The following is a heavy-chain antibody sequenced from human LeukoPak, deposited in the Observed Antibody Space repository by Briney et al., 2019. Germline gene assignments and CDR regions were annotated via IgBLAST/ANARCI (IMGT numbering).Heavy chain of an antibody. V-gene: IGHV3-23*01. D-gene: IGHD3-9*01. J-gene: IGHJ4*02. Sequence: GGSLRLSCAASGFTFSNYAMSWVRQAPGKGLEWVPAISGSGGSTYYADSVKGRFTISRDNSKNTLYLQMNSLRAEDTAVYYCAREGIYFDWPKGIDYWGQGTLVTVSS. CDR2: ISGSGGST. CDR1: GFTFSNYA. CDR3: AREGIYFDWPKGIDY.